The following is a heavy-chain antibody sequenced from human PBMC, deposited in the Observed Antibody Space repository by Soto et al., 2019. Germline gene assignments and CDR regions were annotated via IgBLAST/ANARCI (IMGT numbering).Heavy chain of an antibody. CDR2: ISAYNGNT. Sequence: QVQLVQSGAEVKKPGASVKVSCKASGYTFTSYGISWVRQAPGQGLEWMGWISAYNGNTNYAQKLQGRVTMTTDTSTSTAYMELWSLRSDDTAVYYCATRYVVAANVTEIDYWGQGTLVTVSS. D-gene: IGHD2-15*01. V-gene: IGHV1-18*01. CDR1: GYTFTSYG. J-gene: IGHJ4*02. CDR3: ATRYVVAANVTEIDY.